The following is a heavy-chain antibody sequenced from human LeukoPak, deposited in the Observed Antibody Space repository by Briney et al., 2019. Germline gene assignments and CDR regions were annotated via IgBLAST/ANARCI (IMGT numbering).Heavy chain of an antibody. D-gene: IGHD5-12*01. Sequence: ASVKVSCKASGYTFTRYYMHGVGQAPGQGLEWMGWINPNSGGTNYAQKFQGRVTMTRDTSISTAYMELSRLRSDDTAVYYCARGDIVATILHYYYGMDVWAQGTTVTVSS. V-gene: IGHV1-2*02. CDR2: INPNSGGT. CDR1: GYTFTRYY. J-gene: IGHJ6*02. CDR3: ARGDIVATILHYYYGMDV.